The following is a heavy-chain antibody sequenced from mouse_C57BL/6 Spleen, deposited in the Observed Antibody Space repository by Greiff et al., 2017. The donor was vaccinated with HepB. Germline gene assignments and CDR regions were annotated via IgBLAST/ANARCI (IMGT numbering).Heavy chain of an antibody. CDR3: ARAKGGYSHPLDY. Sequence: QVQLKQPGTELVKPGASVKLSCKASGYTFTSYWMHWVKQRPGQGLEWIGNINPSNGGTNYNEKFKSKATLTVDKSSSTAYMQLSSLTSEDSAVYYCARAKGGYSHPLDYWGQGTTLTVSS. V-gene: IGHV1-53*01. J-gene: IGHJ2*01. CDR1: GYTFTSYW. CDR2: INPSNGGT. D-gene: IGHD2-3*01.